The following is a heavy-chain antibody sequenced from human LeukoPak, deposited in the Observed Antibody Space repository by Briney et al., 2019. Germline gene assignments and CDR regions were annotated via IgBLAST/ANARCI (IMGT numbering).Heavy chain of an antibody. J-gene: IGHJ4*02. CDR3: ARVAGGGSYTASEDY. CDR2: INPSGGST. Sequence: ASVKVSCXASGYTFTSYYMHWVRQAPGQGLEWMGIINPSGGSTSYAQKFQGRVTMTRDTSTSTVYMELSSLRSEDTAVYYCARVAGGGSYTASEDYWGQGTLVTVSS. V-gene: IGHV1-46*01. D-gene: IGHD1-26*01. CDR1: GYTFTSYY.